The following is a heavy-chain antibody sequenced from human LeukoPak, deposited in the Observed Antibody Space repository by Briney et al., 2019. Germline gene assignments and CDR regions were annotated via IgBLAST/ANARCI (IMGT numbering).Heavy chain of an antibody. V-gene: IGHV1-18*01. CDR3: ARDCIGCHGFDY. J-gene: IGHJ4*02. CDR2: VSAYADNT. Sequence: ASVKVSCKASGGTFSSYTISWVRQAPGQGLEWVGWVSAYADNTNYVQKFQGRVTMTTDTSTSTAYMELRSLRSDDTAVYYCARDCIGCHGFDYWGQGTLVTVSS. D-gene: IGHD2-15*01. CDR1: GGTFSSYT.